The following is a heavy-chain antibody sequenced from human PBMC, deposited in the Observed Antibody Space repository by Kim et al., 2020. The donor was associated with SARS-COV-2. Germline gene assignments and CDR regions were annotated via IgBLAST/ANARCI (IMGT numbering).Heavy chain of an antibody. CDR3: AKADSGYDSLMDY. V-gene: IGHV3-30*02. J-gene: IGHJ4*02. Sequence: YADSVKGRFTISRDNSNNTLYLQMNSLRAEDTDVYYCAKADSGYDSLMDYWGQGTLVTVSS. D-gene: IGHD5-12*01.